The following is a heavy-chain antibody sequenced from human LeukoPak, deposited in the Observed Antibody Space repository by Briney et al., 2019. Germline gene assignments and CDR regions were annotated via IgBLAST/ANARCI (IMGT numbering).Heavy chain of an antibody. CDR3: ATRGGYYDILTGYYGMDV. V-gene: IGHV3-23*01. CDR1: KFSFSSYP. D-gene: IGHD3-9*01. J-gene: IGHJ6*02. Sequence: PGGSLRLSCAASKFSFSSYPMSWVRQAPGKGLEWVSAISGSGGSTYYADSVKGRFTISRDNSKNTLYLQMNSLRAEDTAVYYCATRGGYYDILTGYYGMDVWGQGTTVTVSS. CDR2: ISGSGGST.